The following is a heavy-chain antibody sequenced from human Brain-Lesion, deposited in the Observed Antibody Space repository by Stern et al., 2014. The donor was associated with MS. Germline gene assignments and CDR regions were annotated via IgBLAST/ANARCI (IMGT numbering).Heavy chain of an antibody. J-gene: IGHJ6*02. CDR3: ARDQRGITIFGVVTDYYYLGMDV. CDR1: GYIFTGYY. CDR2: INPNTGGT. D-gene: IGHD3-3*01. Sequence: MQLVESGAEVKKPGASVKGSCKTSGYIFTGYYIHWVRQAPGQGLEWMAWINPNTGGTKYAQKIQGRVTMSRDTSISTAYVELSSLTSDDTAVYYCARDQRGITIFGVVTDYYYLGMDVWGQGTTVTVSS. V-gene: IGHV1-2*02.